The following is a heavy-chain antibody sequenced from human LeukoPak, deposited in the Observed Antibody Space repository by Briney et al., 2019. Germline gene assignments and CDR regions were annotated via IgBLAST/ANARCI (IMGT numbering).Heavy chain of an antibody. CDR2: INPSGGST. J-gene: IGHJ4*02. D-gene: IGHD2-8*02. CDR1: GYTFTIYY. CDR3: ARGPAGGLNDY. Sequence: ASVTVSCKSSGYTFTIYYMHWVRHAPGQGLEWMGIINPSGGSTSYAQKFQGRVTMTRDTSTSTVYMELSSLRSEDTAVYYCARGPAGGLNDYWGQGTLVTVSS. V-gene: IGHV1-46*01.